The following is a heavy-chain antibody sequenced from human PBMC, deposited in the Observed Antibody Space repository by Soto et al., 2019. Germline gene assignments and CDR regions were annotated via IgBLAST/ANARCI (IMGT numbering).Heavy chain of an antibody. J-gene: IGHJ4*02. Sequence: QVQLVESGGGVVQPGRSLRLSCAASGFTFSSYAMHWVRQAPGKGLEWVAVISYDGSNKYYADSVKGRFTIARDNSKTTLYLQMNSLRAEDTAVYYCARARNYYDSSGYYLAYWGQGTLVTVSS. D-gene: IGHD3-22*01. CDR3: ARARNYYDSSGYYLAY. CDR1: GFTFSSYA. CDR2: ISYDGSNK. V-gene: IGHV3-30-3*01.